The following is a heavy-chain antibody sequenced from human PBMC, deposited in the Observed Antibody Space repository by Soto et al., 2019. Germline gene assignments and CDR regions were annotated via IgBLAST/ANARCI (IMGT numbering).Heavy chain of an antibody. CDR2: IYYST. CDR1: GGSISSYY. J-gene: IGHJ6*02. CDR3: ARDRYSGYGEEDYYYYYGMDV. Sequence: SETLSLTCTVSGGSISSYYWGWIRQPPGKGLEWIGSIYYSTYYNPSLKSRVTISVDTSKNQFSLKLSSVTAADTAVYYCARDRYSGYGEEDYYYYYGMDVWGQGTTVTVSS. D-gene: IGHD5-12*01. V-gene: IGHV4-39*07.